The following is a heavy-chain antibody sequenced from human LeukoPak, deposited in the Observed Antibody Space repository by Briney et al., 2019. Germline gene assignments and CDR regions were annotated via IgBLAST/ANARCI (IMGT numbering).Heavy chain of an antibody. CDR1: GFTFSSYS. CDR2: ISSSSSTI. Sequence: GSLRLSCAASGFTFSSYSMNWVRQAPGKGLEWVSYISSSSSTIYYADSVKGRFTISRDNAKNSLYLQMNSLRAEDTAVYYCARGYCSSTSCPRGHDAFDIWGQGTMVTVSS. V-gene: IGHV3-48*01. D-gene: IGHD2-2*01. J-gene: IGHJ3*02. CDR3: ARGYCSSTSCPRGHDAFDI.